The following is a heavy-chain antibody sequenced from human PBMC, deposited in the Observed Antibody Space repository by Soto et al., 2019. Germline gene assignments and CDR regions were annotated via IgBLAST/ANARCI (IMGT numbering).Heavy chain of an antibody. J-gene: IGHJ5*02. CDR2: IYYSGST. Sequence: TSETLSLTCAVSGGSISTSSYYWDWIRQPPGKGLEWIGTIYYSGSTYYNPSLKSRITISVDTSKNQFSLRLSSVTATDTAVYYCARVSSPGHYNWFDPWGQGTLVTVSS. CDR1: GGSISTSSYY. D-gene: IGHD6-13*01. CDR3: ARVSSPGHYNWFDP. V-gene: IGHV4-39*01.